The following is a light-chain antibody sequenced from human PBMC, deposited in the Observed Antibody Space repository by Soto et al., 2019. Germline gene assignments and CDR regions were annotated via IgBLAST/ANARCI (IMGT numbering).Light chain of an antibody. Sequence: DIQMTQSPSSLSASVGDRVTITCRASQSIVTWLAWYQQKPGKAPKLLIYEASSLESGVPSRFSGTGSGTEFTLTISSLQPDDSAAYYCQQFNSSPYNFGQGNKVEIK. CDR2: EAS. CDR1: QSIVTW. CDR3: QQFNSSPYN. V-gene: IGKV1-5*03. J-gene: IGKJ2*01.